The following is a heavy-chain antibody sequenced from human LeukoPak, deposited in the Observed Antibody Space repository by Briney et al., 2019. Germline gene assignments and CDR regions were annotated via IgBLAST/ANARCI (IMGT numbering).Heavy chain of an antibody. CDR1: GFTFINYS. Sequence: PGGSLRLSCTASGFTFINYSMNWVRQAPGKGLEWVSSISTNSAFIYYADSVKGRFTISRDNAKNSLYLQMNSLRAEDTALYYCAGRGNLGYCSGGSCTAKTVQKYYFDYWGQGTLVTVSS. CDR3: AGRGNLGYCSGGSCTAKTVQKYYFDY. D-gene: IGHD2-15*01. J-gene: IGHJ4*02. V-gene: IGHV3-21*04. CDR2: ISTNSAFI.